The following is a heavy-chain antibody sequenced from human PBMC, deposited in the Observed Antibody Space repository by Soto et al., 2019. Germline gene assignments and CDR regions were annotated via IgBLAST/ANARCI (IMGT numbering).Heavy chain of an antibody. CDR3: ARDLGVGAASDS. V-gene: IGHV1-3*01. CDR2: INAGNGNT. Sequence: QVQLVQSGAEVKKPGASVKVSCKASGYTFTSYAMHWVRQAPGQRLEWMGWINAGNGNTTYSQKFQGRVTITRDTSASTAYMELGSLRSEDTAVYDCARDLGVGAASDSWGQGTLVTVSS. CDR1: GYTFTSYA. D-gene: IGHD1-26*01. J-gene: IGHJ4*02.